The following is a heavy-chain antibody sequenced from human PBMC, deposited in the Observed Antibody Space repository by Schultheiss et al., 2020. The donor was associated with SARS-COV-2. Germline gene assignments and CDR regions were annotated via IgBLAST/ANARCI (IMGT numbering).Heavy chain of an antibody. CDR3: ARAGTSIASTDGMDV. V-gene: IGHV3-48*03. D-gene: IGHD6-6*01. CDR1: GFTFSSYE. Sequence: GGSLRLSCAASGFTFSSYEMNWVRQAPGKGLEWVSYICSSGSTIYYADSVKGRFTISRDNAKNSLYLQMNSLRAEDTAVYYCARAGTSIASTDGMDVWGQGTTVTVSS. J-gene: IGHJ6*02. CDR2: ICSSGSTI.